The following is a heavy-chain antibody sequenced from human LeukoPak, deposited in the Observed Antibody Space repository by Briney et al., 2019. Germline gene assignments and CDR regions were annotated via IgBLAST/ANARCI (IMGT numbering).Heavy chain of an antibody. CDR2: IYTSGST. Sequence: SETLSLTCTVSGGSISSYYWSWIRQPAGKGLEWIGRIYTSGSTNYNPSLKSRVTMSVDTSKNQFSLKLSSVSAADTAVYYCARWSAYYNPHYAFDIWGQGTMVTVSS. V-gene: IGHV4-4*07. J-gene: IGHJ3*02. CDR1: GGSISSYY. D-gene: IGHD3-3*01. CDR3: ARWSAYYNPHYAFDI.